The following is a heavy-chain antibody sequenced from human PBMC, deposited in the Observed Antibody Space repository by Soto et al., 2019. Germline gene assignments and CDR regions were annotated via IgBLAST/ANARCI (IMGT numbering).Heavy chain of an antibody. J-gene: IGHJ4*02. CDR2: ISGSGGST. Sequence: PGGSLRLSCAAPGFTFSSYAMSWVRQAPGKGLEWVSAISGSGGSTYYADSVKGRFTISRDNSKNTLYLQMNSLRAEDTAVYYCAKQERYCSGGSCYFFDYWGQGTLVTVSS. V-gene: IGHV3-23*01. D-gene: IGHD2-15*01. CDR3: AKQERYCSGGSCYFFDY. CDR1: GFTFSSYA.